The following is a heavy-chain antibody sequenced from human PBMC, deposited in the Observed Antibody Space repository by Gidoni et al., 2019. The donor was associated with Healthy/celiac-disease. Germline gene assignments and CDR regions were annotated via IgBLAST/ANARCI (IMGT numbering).Heavy chain of an antibody. J-gene: IGHJ4*02. Sequence: EVQLVESGGGLVKPGGSLRLSCAASGFTFSNAWMSWLRQAPGKGLEWVGRIKSKTDGGTTDYAAPVKGRFTISRDDSKNTLYLQMNSLKTEDTAVYYCTTSYYYDSSGYYYWGQGTLVTVSS. V-gene: IGHV3-15*01. D-gene: IGHD3-22*01. CDR2: IKSKTDGGTT. CDR3: TTSYYYDSSGYYY. CDR1: GFTFSNAW.